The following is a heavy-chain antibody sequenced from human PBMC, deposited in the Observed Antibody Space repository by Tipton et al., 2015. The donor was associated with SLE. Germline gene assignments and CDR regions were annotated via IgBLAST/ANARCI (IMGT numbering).Heavy chain of an antibody. CDR2: ISYDESQK. CDR3: AKVSWAGGSFGGDVLDV. Sequence: SLRLSCAASGFDFWSFGIHWVRQAPGKGLEWVAVISYDESQKNFADSVKGRFTISRDNSKNTVYLQMNRLRPEDTAVYFCAKVSWAGGSFGGDVLDVWGQGTTVSVSS. J-gene: IGHJ3*01. CDR1: GFDFWSFG. V-gene: IGHV3-30*18. D-gene: IGHD1-26*01.